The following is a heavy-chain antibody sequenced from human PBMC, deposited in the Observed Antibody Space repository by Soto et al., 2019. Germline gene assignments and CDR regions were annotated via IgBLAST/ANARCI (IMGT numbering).Heavy chain of an antibody. CDR3: AKRFLALAGGWYLDS. V-gene: IGHV3-23*01. CDR2: TTASGANT. D-gene: IGHD6-19*01. CDR1: GFTFADYP. J-gene: IGHJ4*02. Sequence: QAGGSLRLSCVASGFTFADYPMNWVRQIPGKGLEWISRTTASGANTYYSDSVRGRFTTSRDNSKNTLFLQMNSLRVDDTAIYYCAKRFLALAGGWYLDSWGQGTLVTVS.